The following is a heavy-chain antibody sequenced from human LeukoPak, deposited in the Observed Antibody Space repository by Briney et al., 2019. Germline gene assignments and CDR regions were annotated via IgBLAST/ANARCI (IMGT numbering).Heavy chain of an antibody. CDR2: MNPNSGNT. V-gene: IGHV1-8*01. CDR3: ARAGVADFDY. Sequence: ASVKVSCKASGYTFASYDINWVRQAPGQGLEWMGWMNPNSGNTGYAQKLQGRVTITRNTSISTAYMELSSLRSEDTAVYYCARAGVADFDYWGQGTLVTVSS. CDR1: GYTFASYD. J-gene: IGHJ4*02. D-gene: IGHD6-19*01.